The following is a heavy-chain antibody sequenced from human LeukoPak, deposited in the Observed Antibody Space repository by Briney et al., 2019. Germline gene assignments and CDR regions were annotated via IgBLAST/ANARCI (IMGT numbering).Heavy chain of an antibody. J-gene: IGHJ6*03. CDR3: ARGDGDYVPYYYYYYMDV. D-gene: IGHD4-17*01. V-gene: IGHV4-4*07. CDR2: IYTGGST. Sequence: KSSETLSLTCTVSGGSISSYYWSWIRQPAGKGLEWIGRIYTGGSTNYNPSLKSRVTMSVDTSKNQFSLKLSSVTAADTAVYYCARGDGDYVPYYYYYYMDVWGKGTTVTVSS. CDR1: GGSISSYY.